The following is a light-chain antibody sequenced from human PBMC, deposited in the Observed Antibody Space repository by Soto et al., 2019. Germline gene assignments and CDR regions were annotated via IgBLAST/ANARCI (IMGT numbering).Light chain of an antibody. CDR3: QHFNKWPHMPA. V-gene: IGKV3-15*01. CDR1: QAVGSN. Sequence: IVLTQSPATLSVSPGERATLSCRASQAVGSNLAWYQQRPGQAPRLLIYDASTRDTGIPHRFSGGGSGTDFTLTIISLQSDDFAVYYCQHFNKWPHMPAFGGGTKLAIK. CDR2: DAS. J-gene: IGKJ4*01.